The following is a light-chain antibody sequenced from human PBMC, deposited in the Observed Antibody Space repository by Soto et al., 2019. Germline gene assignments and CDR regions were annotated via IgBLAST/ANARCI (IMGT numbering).Light chain of an antibody. Sequence: DIEMTQSPSSLSASIGDRVTITCQASQDIDKYLSWYQKRPGIAPKLLIFDASSSATGVHPRFRGRGTETDCTFTISNLQPEDVATYYCQQYLNLPPTFGQGTKVEI. CDR2: DAS. V-gene: IGKV1-33*01. J-gene: IGKJ1*01. CDR3: QQYLNLPPT. CDR1: QDIDKY.